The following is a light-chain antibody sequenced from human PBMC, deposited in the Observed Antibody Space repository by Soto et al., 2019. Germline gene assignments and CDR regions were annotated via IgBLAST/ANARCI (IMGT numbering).Light chain of an antibody. CDR3: QHYNEWPPWT. Sequence: IVLTQSPSTLSLTPGERATLSCRASQSVSNYLAWYQEKPGQAPRLLIFGASTRATGTPARFSGSGSGTEFTLTISSLQSEDFAVYYCQHYNEWPPWTFGQGTKVDIK. J-gene: IGKJ1*01. V-gene: IGKV3-15*01. CDR2: GAS. CDR1: QSVSNY.